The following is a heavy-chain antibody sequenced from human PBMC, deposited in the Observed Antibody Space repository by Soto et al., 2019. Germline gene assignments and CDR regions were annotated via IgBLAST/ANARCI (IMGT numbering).Heavy chain of an antibody. V-gene: IGHV4-31*03. CDR1: GGSISSGGYY. D-gene: IGHD4-17*01. Sequence: SETLSLTCTVSGGSISSGGYYWSWIRQHPGKGLEWIGYIYYSGSTYYNPSLKSRVTISVDTSKNQFSLKLSSVTAADTAVYYCARDSGPDYGDPYYFDYWGQGTLVTVS. J-gene: IGHJ4*02. CDR2: IYYSGST. CDR3: ARDSGPDYGDPYYFDY.